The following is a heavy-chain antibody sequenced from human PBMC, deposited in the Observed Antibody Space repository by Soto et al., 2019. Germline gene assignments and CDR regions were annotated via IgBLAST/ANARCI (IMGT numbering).Heavy chain of an antibody. CDR2: IFYSGST. V-gene: IGHV4-59*01. Sequence: QVQLQESGPGLVKPSETLSVTCTVSGGSITDYYWGWIRQPRGNGLEWIGYIFYSGSTNYNPSLESRVTISVDTSKNQFSLKVSSVTAAYTAVYYCARHYPIGNNWNYFEYWGQGTLVTVSS. J-gene: IGHJ4*02. CDR1: GGSITDYY. D-gene: IGHD1-1*01. CDR3: ARHYPIGNNWNYFEY.